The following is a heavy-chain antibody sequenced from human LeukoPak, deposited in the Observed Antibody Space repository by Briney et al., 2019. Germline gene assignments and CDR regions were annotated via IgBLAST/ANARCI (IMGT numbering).Heavy chain of an antibody. V-gene: IGHV4-59*01. D-gene: IGHD6-6*01. J-gene: IGHJ2*01. CDR1: GGSISTYY. CDR2: IYYSGST. CDR3: ARDSSNWYFDL. Sequence: SETLSLTCTVSGGSISTYYWSWVRQPPGKGLEWIGYIYYSGSTNYNPSLKSRVTISVDTSKNQFSLKVSSVTAADTAVYYCARDSSNWYFDLWGRGSLVTVSS.